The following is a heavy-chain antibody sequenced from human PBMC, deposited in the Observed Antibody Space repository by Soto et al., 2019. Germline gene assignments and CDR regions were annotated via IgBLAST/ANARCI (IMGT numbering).Heavy chain of an antibody. CDR3: ARVKFGDPFDF. D-gene: IGHD2-21*02. CDR2: FNPANQNT. V-gene: IGHV1-18*01. J-gene: IGHJ4*02. Sequence: QVQLVQSGTEVKRPWASVKVSCKASGYTFSNYGVSWMRQAPGQGLQWVGWFNPANQNTNYELKFQDRVSMTADTSTSTAYMELRGLRSDDTAVYYCARVKFGDPFDFWGQGTLVTVSS. CDR1: GYTFSNYG.